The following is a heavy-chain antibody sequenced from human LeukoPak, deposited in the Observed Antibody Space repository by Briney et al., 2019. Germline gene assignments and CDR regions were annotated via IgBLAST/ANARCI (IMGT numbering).Heavy chain of an antibody. J-gene: IGHJ5*02. CDR1: GYTFTSYY. CDR2: INPSGGST. D-gene: IGHD2-2*01. Sequence: ASVKVSCKASGYTFTSYYMHWVRQAPGQGLEWMGIINPSGGSTSYAQKFQGRVTITRDTSASTAYMELSSLRSEDTAVYYCARDLLGYCSSTSCRRGNWFDPWGQGTLVTVSS. V-gene: IGHV1-46*01. CDR3: ARDLLGYCSSTSCRRGNWFDP.